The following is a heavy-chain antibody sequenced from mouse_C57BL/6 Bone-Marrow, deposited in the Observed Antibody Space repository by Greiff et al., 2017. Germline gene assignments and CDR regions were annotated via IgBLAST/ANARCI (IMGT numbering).Heavy chain of an antibody. V-gene: IGHV5-9-1*02. CDR1: GFTFSSYA. J-gene: IGHJ3*01. D-gene: IGHD4-1*02. CDR2: ISSGGDYI. Sequence: EVKLMESGEGLVKPGGSLKLSCAASGFTFSSYAMSWVRQTPEKRLEWVAYISSGGDYIYYADTVKGRFTISRDNARNTLYLQMSSLKSEDTAMYYCTRVSTGTWFAYWGQGTLVTVSA. CDR3: TRVSTGTWFAY.